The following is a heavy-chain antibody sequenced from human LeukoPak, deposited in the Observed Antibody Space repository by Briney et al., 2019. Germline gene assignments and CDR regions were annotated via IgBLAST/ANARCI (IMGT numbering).Heavy chain of an antibody. CDR1: GFMFSTYA. CDR2: INTYGGST. CDR3: ARGRSAAEYDAFDI. V-gene: IGHV3-64*01. Sequence: GGSLRLSCEVSGFMFSTYAMHWVRQAPGKGPEFVSGINTYGGSTHYAKSVKGRFTISRDNPKNTLYLQMGSLRAEDTAVYYCARGRSAAEYDAFDIWGQGTLVTVSS. J-gene: IGHJ3*02. D-gene: IGHD2-15*01.